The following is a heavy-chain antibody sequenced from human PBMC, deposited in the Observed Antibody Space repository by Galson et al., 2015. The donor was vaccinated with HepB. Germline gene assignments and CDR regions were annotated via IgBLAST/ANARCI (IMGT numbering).Heavy chain of an antibody. D-gene: IGHD3-3*01. Sequence: SLRLSCAASGFNLRTYRMIWVRQAPGKGLEWVSYISRSSSYIYYADSVKGRFTISRDNAKNTLYLQMNSLRADDTAMYYCAGFGSAWSLSYWGQGTLVTVSS. CDR1: GFNLRTYR. J-gene: IGHJ4*02. CDR2: ISRSSSYI. V-gene: IGHV3-21*01. CDR3: AGFGSAWSLSY.